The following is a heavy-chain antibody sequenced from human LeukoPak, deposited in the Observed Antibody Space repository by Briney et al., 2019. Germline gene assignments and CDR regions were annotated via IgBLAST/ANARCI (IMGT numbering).Heavy chain of an antibody. CDR2: ISYDGSNK. J-gene: IGHJ4*02. V-gene: IGHV3-30-3*01. CDR3: ARGRGANFDY. CDR1: GFTFSSYA. Sequence: GGSLRLSCAASGFTFSSYAMHWVRQAPGKGLEWVAVISYDGSNKYYADSVKGRFTISRDNSKNTLYLQMNSLRAEDTAVYYCARGRGANFDYWGPGDLGTVSS.